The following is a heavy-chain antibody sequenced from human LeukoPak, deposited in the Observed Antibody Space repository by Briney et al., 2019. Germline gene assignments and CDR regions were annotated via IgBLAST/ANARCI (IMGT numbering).Heavy chain of an antibody. CDR3: AKTAQDCSDGPCYSGYFYYMDV. D-gene: IGHD2-15*01. Sequence: GGSLRLSCAASGFTFNKYAMSWVRQAPGKGREWVSATIGSGESTYSADSVKDRFTISRDNSKNTLYLQMSSLRAEDTAVYYCAKTAQDCSDGPCYSGYFYYMDVWGKGTTVTVSS. V-gene: IGHV3-23*01. CDR1: GFTFNKYA. J-gene: IGHJ6*03. CDR2: TIGSGEST.